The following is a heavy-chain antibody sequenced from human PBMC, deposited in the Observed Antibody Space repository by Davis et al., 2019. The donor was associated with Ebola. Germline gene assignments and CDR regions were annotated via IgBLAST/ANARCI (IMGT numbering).Heavy chain of an antibody. CDR3: TRVNAVTGYSRFDS. CDR1: GFTFDDYA. J-gene: IGHJ5*01. V-gene: IGHV3-20*01. CDR2: INWNGGST. D-gene: IGHD3-9*01. Sequence: GESLKISCAASGFTFDDYAMHWVRQAPGKGLEWVSGINWNGGSTGYADSVKGRFTISRDNARNLVYVQMNSLRAEDTALYHCTRVNAVTGYSRFDSWGQGTLVTVSS.